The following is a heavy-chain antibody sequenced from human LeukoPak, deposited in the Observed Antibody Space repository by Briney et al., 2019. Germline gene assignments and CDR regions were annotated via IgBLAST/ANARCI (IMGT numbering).Heavy chain of an antibody. D-gene: IGHD5-24*01. V-gene: IGHV4-61*02. Sequence: SETLSLTCTVSGGSISSGSYYWSWIRQPAGKGLEWIGRIYTSGSTNYNPSLKSRVTISVDTSKNQFSLKLSSVTAADTAVYYCARGTQRWLHYLDYCGQGTLVTVSS. CDR3: ARGTQRWLHYLDY. CDR1: GGSISSGSYY. J-gene: IGHJ4*02. CDR2: IYTSGST.